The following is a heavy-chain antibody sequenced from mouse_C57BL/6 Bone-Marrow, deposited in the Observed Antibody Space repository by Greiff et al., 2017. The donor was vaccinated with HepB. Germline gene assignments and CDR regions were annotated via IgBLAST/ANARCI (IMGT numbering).Heavy chain of an antibody. J-gene: IGHJ4*01. CDR3: ARSDGYRYYYAMDY. Sequence: QLQESGPELVKPGASVKISCKASGYSFTDYNMNWVKQSNGKSLEWIGVINPNYGTTSYNQKFKGKATLTVDQSSSTAYMQLNSLTSEDSAVYYCARSDGYRYYYAMDYWGQGTSVTVSS. D-gene: IGHD2-3*01. CDR1: GYSFTDYN. V-gene: IGHV1-39*01. CDR2: INPNYGTT.